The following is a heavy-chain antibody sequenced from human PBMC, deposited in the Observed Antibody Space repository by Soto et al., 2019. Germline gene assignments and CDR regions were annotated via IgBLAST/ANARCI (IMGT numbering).Heavy chain of an antibody. CDR2: IKSTIDGGTT. Sequence: PGGSLRLSCAASGFPFPNAWMNWVRQAPGKGLEWVGRIKSTIDGGTTDYAEPVKGRFATSRDDSNNMVYLQMNSLKIEDTAVYYCTTDSYSTIIIVRFDYWGHGTLVTVSS. CDR1: GFPFPNAW. D-gene: IGHD3-22*01. J-gene: IGHJ4*01. CDR3: TTDSYSTIIIVRFDY. V-gene: IGHV3-15*07.